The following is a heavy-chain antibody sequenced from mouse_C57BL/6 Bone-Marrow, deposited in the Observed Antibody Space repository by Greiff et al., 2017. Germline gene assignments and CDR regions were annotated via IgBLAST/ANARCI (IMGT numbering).Heavy chain of an antibody. D-gene: IGHD1-1*01. J-gene: IGHJ4*01. CDR1: GFSLTSYG. V-gene: IGHV2-6*01. CDR2: IWGVGST. CDR3: ATYYYGSFYAMDY. Sequence: QVQLKESGPGLVAPSQSLSITCTVSGFSLTSYGVDWVRQSPGKGLEWLGVIWGVGSTNYNTALKSRLSISKDNSKSHVFLKMNSLQTDDTAMYYCATYYYGSFYAMDYWGQGTSVTVSS.